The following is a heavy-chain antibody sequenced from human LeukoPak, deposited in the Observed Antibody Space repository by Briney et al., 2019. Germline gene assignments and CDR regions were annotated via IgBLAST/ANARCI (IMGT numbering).Heavy chain of an antibody. CDR2: IIPIFGIA. D-gene: IGHD2-2*01. Sequence: SVKVSCKASGGTFSSYAISWVRQAPGQGLEWMGRIIPIFGIANYAQKFQGGVTITADKSTSTAYMELSSLRSEDTAVYYCATSPRIVVVPAAMIRWFDPWGQGTLVTVSS. CDR3: ATSPRIVVVPAAMIRWFDP. CDR1: GGTFSSYA. J-gene: IGHJ5*02. V-gene: IGHV1-69*04.